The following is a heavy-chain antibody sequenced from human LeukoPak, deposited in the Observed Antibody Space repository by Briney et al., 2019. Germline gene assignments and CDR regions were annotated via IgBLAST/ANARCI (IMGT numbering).Heavy chain of an antibody. CDR1: GGAITSGGYS. Sequence: PSQTLSLTCTVSGGAITSGGYSWNWIRQPPGKGLEWIGCIYDRGPAYYNPSLKSRVTISVDTSKNQFSLKLSSVTAADTAVYYCARVSLYYGSGGCDYWGQGTLVTVSS. J-gene: IGHJ4*02. V-gene: IGHV4-30-2*01. CDR2: IYDRGPA. CDR3: ARVSLYYGSGGCDY. D-gene: IGHD3-10*01.